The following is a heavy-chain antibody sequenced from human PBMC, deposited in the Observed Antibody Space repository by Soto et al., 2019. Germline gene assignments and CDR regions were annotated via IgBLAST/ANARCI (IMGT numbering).Heavy chain of an antibody. CDR3: ARDSREGNYGYPFDY. D-gene: IGHD5-18*01. J-gene: IGHJ4*02. CDR2: IWYDGSNE. CDR1: GFTFSSYG. V-gene: IGHV3-33*01. Sequence: GGSLRLSCAASGFTFSSYGIHWVRQAPGKGLEWVATIWYDGSNEFYGGSVEGRFTISRDNSKNMMYLQMNSLRAEDTAVYYCARDSREGNYGYPFDYWGQGTLVTVSS.